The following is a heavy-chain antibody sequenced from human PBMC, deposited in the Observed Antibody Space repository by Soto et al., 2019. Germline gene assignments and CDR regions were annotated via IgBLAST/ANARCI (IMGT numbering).Heavy chain of an antibody. CDR2: ISYDGSRI. V-gene: IGHV3-30*18. Sequence: GGSLRLSCAASGFTFSSYGMHCVRQAPGKGLEWVAVISYDGSRIHYADSVKGRFTISRDNSKDTLYLQMNSLRDEDMAVYYCAKPSGSDWNYLYFDYWGPGALVTVSS. CDR3: AKPSGSDWNYLYFDY. D-gene: IGHD1-7*01. CDR1: GFTFSSYG. J-gene: IGHJ4*02.